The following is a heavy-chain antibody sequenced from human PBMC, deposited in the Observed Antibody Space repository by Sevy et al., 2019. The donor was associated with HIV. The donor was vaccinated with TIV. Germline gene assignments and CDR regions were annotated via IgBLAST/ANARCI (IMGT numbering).Heavy chain of an antibody. CDR3: ARRRGYSSWSQTGEDAFDI. J-gene: IGHJ3*02. Sequence: GGSLRLSCAASGFTFSSYAMHWVRQAPGKGLEWVAVISYDGSNKYYADSVKGRFTISRDNSKNTLYLQMNSLRAEDTAVYYCARRRGYSSWSQTGEDAFDIWGQGTMVTVSS. CDR1: GFTFSSYA. CDR2: ISYDGSNK. D-gene: IGHD6-13*01. V-gene: IGHV3-30-3*01.